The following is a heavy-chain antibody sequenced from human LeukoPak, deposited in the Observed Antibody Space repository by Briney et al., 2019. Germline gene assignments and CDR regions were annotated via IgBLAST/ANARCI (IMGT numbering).Heavy chain of an antibody. CDR3: AGLDTAMITSSDY. Sequence: GGSLRLSCAASGFTFSSYSMNWVRQAPGKGLEWVSYISSSSSTIYYADSVKGRFTISRDNAKNSLYLQMNSLRVEDTAVYYCAGLDTAMITSSDYWGQGTLVTVSS. CDR2: ISSSSSTI. J-gene: IGHJ4*02. V-gene: IGHV3-48*01. D-gene: IGHD5-18*01. CDR1: GFTFSSYS.